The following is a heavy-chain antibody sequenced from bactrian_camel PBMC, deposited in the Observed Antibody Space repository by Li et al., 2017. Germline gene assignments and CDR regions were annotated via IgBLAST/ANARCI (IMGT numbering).Heavy chain of an antibody. D-gene: IGHD3*01. V-gene: IGHV3S6*01. CDR3: TKDRSYGTRNWVQST. Sequence: HVQLVESGGGSVQAGGSLRLSCAFSGYTSSEYCMTWWRQAPGNEREGVAGIDSDGKTTYENSVKGRFTISLDNAKNTLYLQMNSLKPEDTAIYYCTKDRSYGTRNWVQSTRGQGTQVTVS. CDR2: IDSDGKT. CDR1: GYTSSEYC. J-gene: IGHJ4*01.